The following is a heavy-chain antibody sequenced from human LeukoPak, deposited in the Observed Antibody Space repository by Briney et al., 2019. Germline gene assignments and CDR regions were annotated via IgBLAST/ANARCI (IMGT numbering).Heavy chain of an antibody. Sequence: GASVKVSCKASGYRFTSHYLHWVRQAPGQGLEWMGIINLSGGSTSYAQKFQGRVTMTRDTSTSTVHMDLSSLRFEDTAVYYCVRGAPWGSSGDGGYFDYWGQGTLVTVSS. CDR1: GYRFTSHY. V-gene: IGHV1-46*01. D-gene: IGHD6-19*01. J-gene: IGHJ4*02. CDR2: INLSGGST. CDR3: VRGAPWGSSGDGGYFDY.